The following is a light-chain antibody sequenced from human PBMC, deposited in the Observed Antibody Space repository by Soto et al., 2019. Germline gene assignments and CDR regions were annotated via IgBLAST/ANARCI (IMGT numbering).Light chain of an antibody. Sequence: DIQLIQSPSSLSASVGDRVTITCRANDKMSRYLNSYQQKPGKAPKLLIYAASNLQSGVPSRFSGSGSGADFILTISSLQPEDSATYYCQQSYSTPRTFGQGTKVEVK. V-gene: IGKV1-39*01. CDR2: AAS. J-gene: IGKJ1*01. CDR1: DKMSRY. CDR3: QQSYSTPRT.